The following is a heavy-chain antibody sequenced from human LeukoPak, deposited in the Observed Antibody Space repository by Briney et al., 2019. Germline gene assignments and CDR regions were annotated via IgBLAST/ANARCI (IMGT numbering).Heavy chain of an antibody. V-gene: IGHV4-4*09. CDR2: IHSTGSP. CDR3: ARRRGGFGEGEFIY. CDR1: GGSMSGYY. Sequence: SASLSLTCNVSGGSMSGYYWTWIRQPPGKGLEWIGHIHSTGSPTYNPSLKSRVTMSIDTSKNQFSLSLSSATAADTAFYYCARRRGGFGEGEFIYWGQGTLVTVSS. J-gene: IGHJ4*02. D-gene: IGHD3-16*01.